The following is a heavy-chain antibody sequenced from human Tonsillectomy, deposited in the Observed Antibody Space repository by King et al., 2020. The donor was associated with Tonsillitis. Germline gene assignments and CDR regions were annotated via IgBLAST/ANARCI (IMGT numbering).Heavy chain of an antibody. V-gene: IGHV3-43*02. D-gene: IGHD3-22*01. CDR2: ISADGVSP. J-gene: IGHJ6*03. CDR1: GFIFADDG. Sequence: VQLVQSGGGVVQPGGSLRLSCAASGFIFADDGMHWVRQAPGKGLEWVSFISADGVSPYYADFVKGRFTISKDNSKNSLFLQMNSLRPEDTALYYCAKGHYYHSSGYFNRDVGGKGPAVTVPS. CDR3: AKGHYYHSSGYFNRDV.